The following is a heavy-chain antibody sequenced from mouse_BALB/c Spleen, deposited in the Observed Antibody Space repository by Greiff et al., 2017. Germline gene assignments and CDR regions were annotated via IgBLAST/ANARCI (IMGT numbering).Heavy chain of an antibody. CDR1: GYTFSSYW. CDR3: ARWGGYHPYYAMDY. V-gene: IGHV1-9*01. CDR2: ILPGSGST. D-gene: IGHD2-2*01. Sequence: VQLQQSGAELMKPGASVKISCKATGYTFSSYWIEWVKQRPGHGLEWIGEILPGSGSTNYNEKFKGKATFTADTSSNTAYMQLSSLTSEDSAVYYCARWGGYHPYYAMDYWGQGTSVTVSS. J-gene: IGHJ4*01.